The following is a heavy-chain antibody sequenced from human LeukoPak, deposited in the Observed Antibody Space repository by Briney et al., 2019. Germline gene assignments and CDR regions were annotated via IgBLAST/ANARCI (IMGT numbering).Heavy chain of an antibody. V-gene: IGHV1-46*01. CDR2: INPSGGST. CDR3: ARERGGYGDY. J-gene: IGHJ4*02. Sequence: GASVKVSCKASGYTFTSYGISWVRQAPGQGLEWMGIINPSGGSTSYAQKFQGRVTMTRDTSTSTVYMELSSLRSEDTAVYYCARERGGYGDYWGQGTLVTVSS. D-gene: IGHD5-12*01. CDR1: GYTFTSYG.